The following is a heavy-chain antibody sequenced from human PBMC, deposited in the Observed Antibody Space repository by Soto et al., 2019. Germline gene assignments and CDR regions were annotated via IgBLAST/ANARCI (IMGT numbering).Heavy chain of an antibody. CDR3: ARDLNYYASGRYPHGMDV. V-gene: IGHV3-33*01. J-gene: IGHJ6*02. Sequence: QVQLVESGGGVVQPGRSLRLSCAASGYPFSSYGMHWVRQAPGKGLEWVAMTWYDGGNKYYADSVKGRFTISKDNSKNTVYLQTNSLRPEGTAVYYCARDLNYYASGRYPHGMDVWGQGTTVTVSS. CDR1: GYPFSSYG. CDR2: TWYDGGNK. D-gene: IGHD3-10*01.